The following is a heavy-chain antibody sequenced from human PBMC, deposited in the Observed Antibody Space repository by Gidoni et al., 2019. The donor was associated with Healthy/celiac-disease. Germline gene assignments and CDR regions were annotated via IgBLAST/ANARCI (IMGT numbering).Heavy chain of an antibody. CDR2: ISYDGSNK. CDR3: ARDGGYITGTMLPDY. Sequence: AMHWVRQAPGKGLEWVAVISYDGSNKYYADSVKGRFTISRDNSKNTLYLQMNSLRAEDTAVYYCARDGGYITGTMLPDYWGQGTLVTVSS. D-gene: IGHD1-20*01. J-gene: IGHJ4*02. V-gene: IGHV3-30-3*01. CDR1: A.